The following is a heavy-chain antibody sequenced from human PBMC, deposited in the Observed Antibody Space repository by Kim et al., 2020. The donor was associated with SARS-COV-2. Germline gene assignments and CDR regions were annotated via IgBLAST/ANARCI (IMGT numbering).Heavy chain of an antibody. CDR2: ISGSGGST. J-gene: IGHJ5*02. CDR3: AKGYEGIVVVPAAST. CDR1: GFTFSSYA. Sequence: GGSLRLSCAASGFTFSSYAMSWVRQAPGKGLEWVSAISGSGGSTYYADSVKGRFTISRDNSKNTLYLQMNSLRAEDTAVYYCAKGYEGIVVVPAASTWGQGTLVTVSS. D-gene: IGHD2-2*01. V-gene: IGHV3-23*01.